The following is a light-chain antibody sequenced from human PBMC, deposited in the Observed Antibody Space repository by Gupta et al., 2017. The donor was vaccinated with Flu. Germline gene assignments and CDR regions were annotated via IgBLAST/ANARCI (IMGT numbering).Light chain of an antibody. Sequence: TRSDVGVYDYGSRYQQHQGKAPKLLISDVSKRPSGVPDRVSGSKAGNTGSLSISGLQAEDEADYYCCSYAGSYVVFGGGTKLTIL. J-gene: IGLJ3*02. CDR1: RSDVGVYDY. CDR2: DVS. V-gene: IGLV2-11*03. CDR3: CSYAGSYVV.